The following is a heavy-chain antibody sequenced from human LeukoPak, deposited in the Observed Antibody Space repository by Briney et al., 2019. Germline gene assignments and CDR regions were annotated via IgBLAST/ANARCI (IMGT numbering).Heavy chain of an antibody. V-gene: IGHV3-73*01. J-gene: IGHJ3*02. CDR2: IRSKANSYAA. CDR3: ARDHRTRGAFDI. CDR1: GFTFSGSA. D-gene: IGHD2-2*01. Sequence: GGSLRPSCAASGFTFSGSAMHWVRQASGKGLEWVGRIRSKANSYAAAYAASVKGRFTISRDNAKNSLYLQMNSLRAEDTAVYYCARDHRTRGAFDIWGQGTMVTVSS.